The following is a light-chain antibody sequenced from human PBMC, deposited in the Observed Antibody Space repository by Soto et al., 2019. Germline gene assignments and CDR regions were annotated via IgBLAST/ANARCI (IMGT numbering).Light chain of an antibody. CDR2: LGS. CDR3: MQALQTGVDKRPIS. CDR1: QSLLHSNGYNY. J-gene: IGKJ5*01. Sequence: DIVMTQSPLSLPVTPGEPASISCRSSQSLLHSNGYNYLDWYLQKPGQSPQLLIYLGSNRASGVPDRFSGSGSGTDFTLKIGRVEAEDVGVYYCMQALQTGVDKRPISFGQGTRLEIK. V-gene: IGKV2-28*01.